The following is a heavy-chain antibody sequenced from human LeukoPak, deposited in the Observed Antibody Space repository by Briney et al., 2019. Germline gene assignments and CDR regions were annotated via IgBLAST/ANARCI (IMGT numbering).Heavy chain of an antibody. J-gene: IGHJ4*02. D-gene: IGHD6-6*01. CDR3: AGGSSSSWGY. CDR1: GFTFNTYE. Sequence: GGSLRLSCAASGFTFNTYEMNWVRQAPGKGLEWVSYISSSGNTIFYADSVKGRFTISRDNAKNSLYLQMNSLRAEDTAVYYCAGGSSSSWGYWGQGTLVTVSS. V-gene: IGHV3-48*03. CDR2: ISSSGNTI.